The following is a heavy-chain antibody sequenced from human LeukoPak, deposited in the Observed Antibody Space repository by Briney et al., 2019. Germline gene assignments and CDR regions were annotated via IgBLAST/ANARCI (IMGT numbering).Heavy chain of an antibody. V-gene: IGHV3-23*01. Sequence: PGGSLRLSCAASGFTFSSYAMSWVRQAPGKGLEWVSAISGSGGSTYYADSVKGRFTISRDNSKNTLYLQMNSLRAEDTAVYYCAKSSRVCSSTSCYLLYYYYGMDVWGQGTTVTVSS. CDR3: AKSSRVCSSTSCYLLYYYYGMDV. J-gene: IGHJ6*02. D-gene: IGHD2-2*01. CDR2: ISGSGGST. CDR1: GFTFSSYA.